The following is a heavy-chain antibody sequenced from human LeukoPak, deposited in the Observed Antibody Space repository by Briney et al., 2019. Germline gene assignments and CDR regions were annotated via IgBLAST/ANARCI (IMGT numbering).Heavy chain of an antibody. V-gene: IGHV4-4*09. CDR1: GGSFSGYY. CDR2: IYTSGST. Sequence: SETLSLTCAVYGGSFSGYYWSWIRQPPGKGLEWIGYIYTSGSTNYNPSLKSRVTISVDTSKNQFSLKLSSVTAADTAVYYCARQFRIAGNFDYWGQGTLVTVSS. D-gene: IGHD6-13*01. J-gene: IGHJ4*02. CDR3: ARQFRIAGNFDY.